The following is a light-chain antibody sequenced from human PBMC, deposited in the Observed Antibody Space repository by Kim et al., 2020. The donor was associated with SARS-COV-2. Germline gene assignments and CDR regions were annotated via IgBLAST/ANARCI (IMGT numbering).Light chain of an antibody. CDR2: WAS. Sequence: ATINCKASHSVLHSSNNKNYLAWYQQKSGQPPKLLIYWASTRESGVPDRFSGSGSGTDFTLTISSLQAEDVALYYCQQYYSSPLTFGPGTKVDIK. J-gene: IGKJ3*01. V-gene: IGKV4-1*01. CDR1: HSVLHSSNNKNY. CDR3: QQYYSSPLT.